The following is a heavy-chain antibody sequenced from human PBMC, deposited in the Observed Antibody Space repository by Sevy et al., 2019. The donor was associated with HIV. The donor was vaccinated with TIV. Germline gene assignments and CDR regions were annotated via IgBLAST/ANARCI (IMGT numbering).Heavy chain of an antibody. Sequence: GGSLRLSCSASGFTFSSYAMHWVRQAPGKGLDYVSLFISIGGSTNYGDSVKGTFTISRDNSKNTLYLQMSSLRAEDTAVYYCVKGSEVTMIVPPYYYYGMDVWGQGTTVTVSS. J-gene: IGHJ6*02. CDR3: VKGSEVTMIVPPYYYYGMDV. CDR2: FISIGGST. V-gene: IGHV3-64D*06. CDR1: GFTFSSYA. D-gene: IGHD3-22*01.